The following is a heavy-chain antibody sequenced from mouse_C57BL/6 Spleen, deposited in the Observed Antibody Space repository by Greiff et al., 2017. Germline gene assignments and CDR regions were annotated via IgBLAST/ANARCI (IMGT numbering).Heavy chain of an antibody. V-gene: IGHV1-69*01. CDR2: IDPSDSYT. CDR3: ARSGYCGSKDYFDY. Sequence: QVQLQQPGAELVMPGASVKLSCKASGYTFTSYWMHWVKQRPGQGLEWIGEIDPSDSYTNYNQKFKGKFTLTVDKSSSTAYMQLSSRTSEDSAVYYCARSGYCGSKDYFDYWGQGTTLTVSA. J-gene: IGHJ2*01. CDR1: GYTFTSYW. D-gene: IGHD1-1*01.